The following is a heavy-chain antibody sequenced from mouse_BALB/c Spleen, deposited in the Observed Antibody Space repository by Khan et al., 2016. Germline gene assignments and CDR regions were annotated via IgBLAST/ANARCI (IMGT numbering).Heavy chain of an antibody. CDR2: IGTYYGDT. Sequence: QVQLQQSGAELVRPGVSVKISCKGSGYTFTDYAMHWVKQSHAKNLEWIGVIGTYYGDTSYNQKFEGKATMTVDKSSSTAYMELARLTSEDSAIYDCAREGLNYDYAMDYWGQGTSVTVSS. V-gene: IGHV1S137*01. CDR3: AREGLNYDYAMDY. CDR1: GYTFTDYA. D-gene: IGHD2-1*01. J-gene: IGHJ4*01.